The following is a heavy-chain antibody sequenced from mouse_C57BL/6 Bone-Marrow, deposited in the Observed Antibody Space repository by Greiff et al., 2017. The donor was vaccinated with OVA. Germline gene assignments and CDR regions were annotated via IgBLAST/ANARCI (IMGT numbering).Heavy chain of an antibody. CDR1: GYTFTSYD. J-gene: IGHJ1*03. D-gene: IGHD1-1*01. Sequence: QVQLQQSGPELVKPGASVKLSCKASGYTFTSYDINWVKQRPGQGLEWIGWIYPRDGSTKYTEQFKGKATLTVDRSSSTAYMELHRLTSEDSAVYFCAAYYGSSYGYFDVWGTGTTVTVSS. V-gene: IGHV1-85*01. CDR3: AAYYGSSYGYFDV. CDR2: IYPRDGST.